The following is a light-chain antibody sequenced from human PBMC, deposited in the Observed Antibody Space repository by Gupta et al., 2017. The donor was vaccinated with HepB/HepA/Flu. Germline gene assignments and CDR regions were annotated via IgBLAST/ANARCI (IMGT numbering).Light chain of an antibody. Sequence: EILLTQSPDTLSLSPGETATLSCRASQSVLNDYLAWYQQKPGQAPRLLIYDTSNRGTGIPDRFSGSGSGTDFTLTITKVEPADFAVYYGQHENQSLWKCGQGTKVEI. CDR3: QHENQSLWK. V-gene: IGKV3D-20*02. CDR1: QSVLNDY. J-gene: IGKJ1*01. CDR2: DTS.